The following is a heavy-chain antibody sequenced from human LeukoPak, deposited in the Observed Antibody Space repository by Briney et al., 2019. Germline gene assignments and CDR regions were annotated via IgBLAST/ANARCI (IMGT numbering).Heavy chain of an antibody. J-gene: IGHJ5*02. CDR2: MNPNSGNT. CDR1: GYTFTSND. D-gene: IGHD1-26*01. CDR3: ARVVGATAGIIRFDA. Sequence: GASVKVSCKASGYTFTSNDINWVRQATGQGLEWMGWMNPNSGNTGYAQKFQGRVTITRDTSITTAYMELSSLRSEDTAVYYCARVVGATAGIIRFDAWGRGTLVTVSS. V-gene: IGHV1-8*01.